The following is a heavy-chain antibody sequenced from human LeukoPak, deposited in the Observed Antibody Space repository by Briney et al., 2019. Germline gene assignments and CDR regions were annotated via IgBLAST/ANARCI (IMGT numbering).Heavy chain of an antibody. CDR1: GGSISSGSYY. J-gene: IGHJ4*02. D-gene: IGHD4-17*01. CDR2: IYTNGNT. V-gene: IGHV4-61*09. CDR3: AAGRGYGDYDDY. Sequence: SQTLSLTCTVSGGSISSGSYYWRSIRQPAGKGLERNRHIYTNGNTHYNPSLTSRVTMSVDTSKIQFSLKLSAVTAADTAVYYCAAGRGYGDYDDYWGQGTLVAVSS.